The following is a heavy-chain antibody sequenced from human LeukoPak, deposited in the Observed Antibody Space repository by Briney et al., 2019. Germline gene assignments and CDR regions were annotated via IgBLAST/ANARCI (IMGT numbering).Heavy chain of an antibody. J-gene: IGHJ6*03. CDR2: IWYDGSNK. CDR1: GFTFSSYG. V-gene: IGHV3-33*01. CDR3: ARKASSSSTYYYYYMDV. Sequence: GRSLRLSCAASGFTFSSYGMHWVRQAPGKGLGWVAVIWYDGSNKYYADSVKGRFTISRDNSKNTLYLQMNSLRAEDTAVYYCARKASSSSTYYYYYMDVWGKGTTVTVSS. D-gene: IGHD6-6*01.